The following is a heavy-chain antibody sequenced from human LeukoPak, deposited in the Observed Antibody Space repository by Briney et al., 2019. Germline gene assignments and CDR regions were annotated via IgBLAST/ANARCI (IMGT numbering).Heavy chain of an antibody. V-gene: IGHV3-74*01. CDR1: GFTFSSYW. D-gene: IGHD3-22*01. CDR3: ARWTNPYYYDSSGYYPHDAFDI. J-gene: IGHJ3*02. Sequence: GGSLRLSCAASGFTFSSYWMHWVRQAPGKGLVWASRINSDGSSTSYADSVKGRFTISRDNAKNTLYLQMNSLRAEDTAVYYCARWTNPYYYDSSGYYPHDAFDIWGQGTMVTVSS. CDR2: INSDGSST.